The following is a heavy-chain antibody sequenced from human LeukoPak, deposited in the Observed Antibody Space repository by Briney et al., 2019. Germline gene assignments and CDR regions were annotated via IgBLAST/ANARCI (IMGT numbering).Heavy chain of an antibody. D-gene: IGHD3-9*01. V-gene: IGHV1-46*01. CDR2: INPNGGST. Sequence: ASVKVSCHASGYSFPSYYMHWVRQAPGQGLEWMGIINPNGGSTSYAQKFQRRVTMTTDTSTSTVYMEMSSLRSEDTAGYYCARDKVGAVVRYDDWLFSRSCTFDYWGQGTLVTVSS. J-gene: IGHJ4*02. CDR1: GYSFPSYY. CDR3: ARDKVGAVVRYDDWLFSRSCTFDY.